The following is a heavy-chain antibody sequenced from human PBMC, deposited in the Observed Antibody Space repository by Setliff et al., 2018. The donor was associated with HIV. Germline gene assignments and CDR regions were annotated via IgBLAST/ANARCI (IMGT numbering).Heavy chain of an antibody. D-gene: IGHD3-9*01. CDR2: IIPIYGTP. CDR1: GGTFSSYA. V-gene: IGHV1-69*13. Sequence: SVKVSCKASGGTFSSYAITWVRQAPGQGPEWMGGIIPIYGTPNYAQRFQGRVTITADESTSTAHMDLSSLTSDDTAVYYCATSPRGTYYDILSGRPRGWFDPWGQGTLVTVSS. J-gene: IGHJ5*02. CDR3: ATSPRGTYYDILSGRPRGWFDP.